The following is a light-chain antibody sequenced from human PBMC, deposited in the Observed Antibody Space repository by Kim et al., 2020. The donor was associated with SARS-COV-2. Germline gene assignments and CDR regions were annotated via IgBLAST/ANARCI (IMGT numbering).Light chain of an antibody. V-gene: IGLV3-19*01. J-gene: IGLJ1*01. CDR2: GKN. Sequence: LGQTIRITCQGDSLRSYYAIWYQQKPGQAPVLVIYGKNNRPSGIPDRFSGSSSGNTASLTITGAQAEDEADYYCNSRDSSGNHLVFGTGTKVTVL. CDR1: SLRSYY. CDR3: NSRDSSGNHLV.